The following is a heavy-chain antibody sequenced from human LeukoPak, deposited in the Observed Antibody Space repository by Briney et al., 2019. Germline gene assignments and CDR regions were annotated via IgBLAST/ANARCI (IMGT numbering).Heavy chain of an antibody. J-gene: IGHJ3*02. CDR3: AKDGDCYDPLPDAFDI. CDR2: ISYDGNKK. CDR1: GFTFSSYG. V-gene: IGHV3-30*18. Sequence: PGGSLRLSCAASGFTFSSYGMHWVRQAPGKGLEWVAVISYDGNKKYYADSVKGRLTISRDNSKNTLYLQMNSLRAEDTAVYYCAKDGDCYDPLPDAFDIWGQGTTVTVSS. D-gene: IGHD2-21*01.